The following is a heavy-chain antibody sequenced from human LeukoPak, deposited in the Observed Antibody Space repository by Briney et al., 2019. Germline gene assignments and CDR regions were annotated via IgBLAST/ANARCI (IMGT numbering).Heavy chain of an antibody. CDR3: ARYDIVATNWFDP. V-gene: IGHV4-34*01. Sequence: PSETLSLTCAVYGGSFSGYYWSWIRQPPGKGLEWIGEITHRGSTNYNPSLKSRVTISVDTSKNQFSLKLNSVTAADTAVYYCARYDIVATNWFDPWGQGTPVTVSS. D-gene: IGHD5-12*01. CDR2: ITHRGST. CDR1: GGSFSGYY. J-gene: IGHJ5*02.